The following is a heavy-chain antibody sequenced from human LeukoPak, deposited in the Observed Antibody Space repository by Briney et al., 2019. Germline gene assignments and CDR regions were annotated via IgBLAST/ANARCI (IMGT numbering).Heavy chain of an antibody. V-gene: IGHV4-4*07. CDR2: IYTSGST. Sequence: SETLSLTCAVSGASISHYSWRWIRQPAGKGLEWIGRIYTSGSTNYNPSLKSRVTISVDTSKNQFSLKLSSVTAADTAVYYCASSEPGTAMVTAFDYWGQGTLVTVSS. CDR3: ASSEPGTAMVTAFDY. D-gene: IGHD5-18*01. J-gene: IGHJ4*02. CDR1: GASISHYS.